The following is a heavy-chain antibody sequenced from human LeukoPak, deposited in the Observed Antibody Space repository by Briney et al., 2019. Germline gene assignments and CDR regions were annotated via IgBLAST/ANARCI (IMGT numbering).Heavy chain of an antibody. D-gene: IGHD2-8*01. CDR2: MNPNSGNT. Sequence: ASVKVSCKASGYTFTSYDINWVRQATGQGLEWMGWMNPNSGNTGYAQKFQGRVTMTRNTSISTAYMELSSLRSEDTAVYYCARSPSYRTNGVCGMDVWGQGTTVTVSS. CDR3: ARSPSYRTNGVCGMDV. CDR1: GYTFTSYD. J-gene: IGHJ6*02. V-gene: IGHV1-8*01.